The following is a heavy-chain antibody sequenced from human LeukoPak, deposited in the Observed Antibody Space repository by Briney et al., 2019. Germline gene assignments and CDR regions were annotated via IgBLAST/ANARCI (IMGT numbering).Heavy chain of an antibody. CDR1: GFTFSSYA. J-gene: IGHJ4*02. V-gene: IGHV3-23*01. D-gene: IGHD5/OR15-5a*01. Sequence: PGGSLRLSCAASGFTFSSYAMSWVRQAPGKGLEWVSAISGSGGSTNYADSVKGRFTISRDNSKNTLYLQMNSLRAEDTAVYYCAKTPTRGTLRLFFKYWGQGTLVTVSS. CDR2: ISGSGGST. CDR3: AKTPTRGTLRLFFKY.